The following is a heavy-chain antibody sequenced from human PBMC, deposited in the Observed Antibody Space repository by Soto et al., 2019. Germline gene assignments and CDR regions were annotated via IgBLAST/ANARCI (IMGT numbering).Heavy chain of an antibody. CDR3: AVAYCGRDCYSSYYFDY. Sequence: QVQLVQSGAEVKKPGASVKVSCKASGYTFTSYGISWVRQAPGQGLEWMGWISAYNGNTNYAQKLQGRVTMTTDTSPSTAYMELRSLRSDDTAVYYCAVAYCGRDCYSSYYFDYWGQGTLVTVSS. CDR2: ISAYNGNT. J-gene: IGHJ4*02. V-gene: IGHV1-18*01. D-gene: IGHD2-21*02. CDR1: GYTFTSYG.